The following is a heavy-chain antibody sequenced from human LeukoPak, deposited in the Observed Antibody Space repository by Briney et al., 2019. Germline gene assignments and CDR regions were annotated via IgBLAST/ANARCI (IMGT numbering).Heavy chain of an antibody. CDR2: VGTVGDT. V-gene: IGHV3-13*01. Sequence: GGSLRLSCAASGVTFSRYDMRWVRQVTGKGLEWVSGVGTVGDTYYPGSVKGGFTVSRENARNSLYLQMNSLRAGDTAVYYCARVRTGSGGYYGMDVWGQGTTVTVSS. D-gene: IGHD1-26*01. CDR1: GVTFSRYD. J-gene: IGHJ6*02. CDR3: ARVRTGSGGYYGMDV.